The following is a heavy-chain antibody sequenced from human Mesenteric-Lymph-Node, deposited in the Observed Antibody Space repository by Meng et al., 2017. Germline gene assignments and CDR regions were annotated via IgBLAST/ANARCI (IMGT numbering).Heavy chain of an antibody. D-gene: IGHD3-3*02. J-gene: IGHJ4*02. CDR2: IYYRGST. V-gene: IGHV4-39*07. Sequence: EPGPGLVKPSETLSPTCTISGGSITSTSSYWGWVRQPPGKGLEWIGSIYYRGSTNYNPSLKSRISMSVDMSKNQFSLKVNSVTAADTAIYYCVISSHNWGQGTLVTVSS. CDR3: VISSHN. CDR1: GGSITSTSSY.